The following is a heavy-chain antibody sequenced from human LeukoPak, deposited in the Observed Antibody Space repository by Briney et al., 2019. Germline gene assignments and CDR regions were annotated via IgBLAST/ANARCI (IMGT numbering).Heavy chain of an antibody. CDR3: ARDLIDCSGGSCFEWVAFDI. CDR1: GFTVSSNY. CDR2: IYSGGST. Sequence: GGSLRLSCAASGFTVSSNYMSWVRQAPGKGLEWVSVIYSGGSTYYADSVKGRFTISRHNSKNTLYLQMNSLRAEDTAAYYCARDLIDCSGGSCFEWVAFDIWGQGTMVTVSS. D-gene: IGHD2-15*01. J-gene: IGHJ3*02. V-gene: IGHV3-53*04.